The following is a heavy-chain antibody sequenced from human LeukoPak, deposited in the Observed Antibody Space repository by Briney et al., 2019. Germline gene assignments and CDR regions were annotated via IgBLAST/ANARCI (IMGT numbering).Heavy chain of an antibody. CDR1: GFTFSSYS. D-gene: IGHD3-16*01. Sequence: GRSLRLSCAASGFTFSSYSMNWVRQAPGKGLEWVSYISSSSSTIYYADSVKGRFTISRDNAKNSLYLQMNSLRAEDTAVYYCARDGSRWDYPSRSYWGQGTLVTVSS. CDR3: ARDGSRWDYPSRSY. V-gene: IGHV3-48*04. J-gene: IGHJ4*02. CDR2: ISSSSSTI.